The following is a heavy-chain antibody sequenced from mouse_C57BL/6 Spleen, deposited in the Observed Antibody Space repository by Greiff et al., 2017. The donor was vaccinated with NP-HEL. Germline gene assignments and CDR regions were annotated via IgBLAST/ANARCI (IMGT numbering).Heavy chain of an antibody. J-gene: IGHJ4*01. Sequence: DVMLVESGGDLVKPGGSLKLSCAASGFTFSSYGMSWVRQTPDKRLEWVATISSGGSYPSYPDSVKGRFTISRDNAKNTLYLQMSSLKSEDTAMYYCARLEGDYYGSSYGDYYAMDYWGQGTSVTVSS. D-gene: IGHD1-1*01. CDR2: ISSGGSYP. V-gene: IGHV5-6*02. CDR1: GFTFSSYG. CDR3: ARLEGDYYGSSYGDYYAMDY.